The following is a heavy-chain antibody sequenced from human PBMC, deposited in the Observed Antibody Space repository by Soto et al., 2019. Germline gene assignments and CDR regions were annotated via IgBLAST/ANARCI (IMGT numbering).Heavy chain of an antibody. V-gene: IGHV4-59*01. Sequence: PAETLSLTCTVSGGSISSYYWSWIRQPPGKGLEWIGYIYYSGSTNYNPSLKSRVTISVDTSKNQFSLKLSSVTAADTAVYYCARGRGGEWLRPGFDYWGQGTLVTVSS. D-gene: IGHD5-12*01. CDR2: IYYSGST. J-gene: IGHJ4*02. CDR1: GGSISSYY. CDR3: ARGRGGEWLRPGFDY.